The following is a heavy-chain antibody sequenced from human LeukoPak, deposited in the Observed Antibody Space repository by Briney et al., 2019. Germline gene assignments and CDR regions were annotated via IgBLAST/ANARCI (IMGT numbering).Heavy chain of an antibody. V-gene: IGHV3-74*01. CDR3: ARGGYSSGWYAV. J-gene: IGHJ4*02. CDR2: INSDGSSI. CDR1: GFTFSSYW. D-gene: IGHD6-19*01. Sequence: GGSLRLSCAASGFTFSSYWMHWVRQAPGKGLVWVSRINSDGSSITYADSVQGRFTISRDNAKNTLYLQMNSLRAEDTAVYYCARGGYSSGWYAVWGQGTLVTVSS.